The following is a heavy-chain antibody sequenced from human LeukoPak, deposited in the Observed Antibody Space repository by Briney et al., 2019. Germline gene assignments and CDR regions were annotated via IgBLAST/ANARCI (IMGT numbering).Heavy chain of an antibody. CDR1: GYTFTGYY. CDR3: ARVSPYYGSGVKGFDP. CDR2: INPNSGGT. J-gene: IGHJ5*02. V-gene: IGHV1-2*02. D-gene: IGHD3-10*01. Sequence: GASVKVSCKASGYTFTGYYMNWVRQAPGQGLEWMGWINPNSGGTNYAQKFQGRVTMTRDTSISTAYMELSRLRSDDTAVYYCARVSPYYGSGVKGFDPWGQGTLVTVSS.